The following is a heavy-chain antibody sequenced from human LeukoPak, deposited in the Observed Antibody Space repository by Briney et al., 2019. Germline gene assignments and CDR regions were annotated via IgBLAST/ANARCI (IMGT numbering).Heavy chain of an antibody. D-gene: IGHD3-10*01. CDR2: FDPEDGET. V-gene: IGHV1-24*01. CDR1: GYTLTELS. CDR3: ARDLDWFGESFRFDP. Sequence: ASVKVSCKVSGYTLTELSMHWVRQAPGKGLEWMGGFDPEDGETIYAQKFQGRVTMTEDTSTDTAYMELSSLRSEDTAVYYCARDLDWFGESFRFDPWGQGTLVTVSS. J-gene: IGHJ5*02.